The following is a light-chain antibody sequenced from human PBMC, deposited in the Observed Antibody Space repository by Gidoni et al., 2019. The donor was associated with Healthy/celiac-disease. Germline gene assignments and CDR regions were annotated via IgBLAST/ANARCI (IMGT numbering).Light chain of an antibody. Sequence: SYALTQPLPVSVALGQTARITCGGNNIGSKNVHWYQQKPGQAPVLVIYRDSNRPSGIPERFSGSNSGNTATLTISRAQAGDEADYYCQVWDSSTAGVVFGGGTKLTVL. CDR2: RDS. V-gene: IGLV3-9*01. CDR1: NIGSKN. J-gene: IGLJ2*01. CDR3: QVWDSSTAGVV.